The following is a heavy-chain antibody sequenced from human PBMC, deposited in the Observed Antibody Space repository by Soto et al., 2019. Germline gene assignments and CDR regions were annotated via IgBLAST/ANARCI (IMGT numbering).Heavy chain of an antibody. J-gene: IGHJ6*03. V-gene: IGHV4-59*08. Sequence: QVQLQESGPGLVKPSETLSLTCTVSGGSISSYYWSWIRQPPGKGLEWIGYIYYSGSTNYNPSLKSRVTISVDTSKNKFSLKLSSVTDADTAVYYCARYGFGYHYYMDVWGKGTTVTVSS. CDR2: IYYSGST. D-gene: IGHD3-16*01. CDR1: GGSISSYY. CDR3: ARYGFGYHYYMDV.